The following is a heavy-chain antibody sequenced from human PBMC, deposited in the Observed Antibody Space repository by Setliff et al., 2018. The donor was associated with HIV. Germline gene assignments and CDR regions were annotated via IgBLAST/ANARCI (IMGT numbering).Heavy chain of an antibody. V-gene: IGHV1-46*01. J-gene: IGHJ3*02. CDR2: INPSGGST. CDR1: GYTFTSYY. Sequence: ASVKVSCKASGYTFTSYYIHWVRQAPGQGLEWMGIINPSGGSTNYAQKFQDRVTMTRDTSTTTVYMERRSLRSEDTAVYYCARARGRLSDFDIWGQGTMVTVSS. CDR3: ARARGRLSDFDI. D-gene: IGHD3-10*01.